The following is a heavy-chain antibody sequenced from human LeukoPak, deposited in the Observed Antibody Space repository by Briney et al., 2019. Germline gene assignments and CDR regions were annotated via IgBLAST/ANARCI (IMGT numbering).Heavy chain of an antibody. Sequence: SETLSLTCTVSGGSISSYYWSWIRQPPGKGLEWIGYIYYSGSTNHNPSLKSRVTISVDTSKNQFSLKLSSVTAADTAVYYCASSGYSYGFLTFDIWGQGTMVTVSS. V-gene: IGHV4-59*01. D-gene: IGHD5-18*01. J-gene: IGHJ3*02. CDR2: IYYSGST. CDR1: GGSISSYY. CDR3: ASSGYSYGFLTFDI.